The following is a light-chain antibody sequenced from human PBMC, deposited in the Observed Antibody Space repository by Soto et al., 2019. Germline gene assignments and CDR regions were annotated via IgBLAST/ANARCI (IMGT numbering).Light chain of an antibody. Sequence: QSVLTQPAFVSGSPGQSITISRTGPSSDVGGYNYVSWYQQHPGKAPKLMIYEVSNRPSGVSNRFSGSKSGTAVSLNISGVLAGDDADYYCSLYTSTSTFEVFG. J-gene: IGLJ2*01. V-gene: IGLV2-14*01. CDR2: EVS. CDR3: SLYTSTSTFEV. CDR1: SSDVGGYNY.